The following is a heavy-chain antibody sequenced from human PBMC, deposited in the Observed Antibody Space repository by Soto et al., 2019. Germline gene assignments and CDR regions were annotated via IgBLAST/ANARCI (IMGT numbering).Heavy chain of an antibody. J-gene: IGHJ4*02. CDR1: GFTFSSSW. CDR3: ARYTRSVGWSYSPEY. Sequence: GGSLRLSCAASGFTFSSSWMHWVRQVPEKGLVWVSRINSDGSITNYADAVKGRFTISRDNVKNTLYLQMNSLSAEDTAVYYCARYTRSVGWSYSPEYWGQGTLVSVSS. V-gene: IGHV3-74*01. D-gene: IGHD3-10*01. CDR2: INSDGSIT.